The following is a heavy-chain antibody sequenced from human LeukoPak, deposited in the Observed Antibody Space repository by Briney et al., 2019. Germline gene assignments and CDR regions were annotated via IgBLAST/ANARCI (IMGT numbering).Heavy chain of an antibody. J-gene: IGHJ3*02. CDR1: GFTFSTYW. CDR2: IKSDGSIT. D-gene: IGHD3-10*01. CDR3: RIWFGNSAGFDI. Sequence: GGSLRLSCAASGFTFSTYWMHWVRQVPGKGLVWVSRIKSDGSITTYADSVEGRFTISRDNAKNTVYLQMNSLRAEDTAMYYCRIWFGNSAGFDIWGQGTMVTVSS. V-gene: IGHV3-74*01.